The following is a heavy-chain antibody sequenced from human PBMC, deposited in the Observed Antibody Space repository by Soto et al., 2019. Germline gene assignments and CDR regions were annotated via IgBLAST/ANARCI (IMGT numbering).Heavy chain of an antibody. D-gene: IGHD3-22*01. CDR3: ASIHSSGYYYLDY. V-gene: IGHV4-30-4*01. J-gene: IGHJ4*02. Sequence: QVQLQESGPGLVKPSQTLSLTCTVSGGSISSGDYYWSWIRQPPGKGLEWIGYIYYSGSTYYNPSLMSRVTISVDTSKNQSSLKLSSVTAADTAVYYCASIHSSGYYYLDYWGQGTLVTVSS. CDR1: GGSISSGDYY. CDR2: IYYSGST.